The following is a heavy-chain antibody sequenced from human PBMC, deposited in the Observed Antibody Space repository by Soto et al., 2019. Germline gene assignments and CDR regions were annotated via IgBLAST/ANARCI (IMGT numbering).Heavy chain of an antibody. CDR2: INAGNGNT. CDR3: ARGYLGWLFYPRQFAH. J-gene: IGHJ4*02. Sequence: ASVKVSCKASGYTLTSYAIYWVRQAPGQRLEWMGWINAGNGNTRYSEKFQARVTITRDKSASTAYMELSSLKSEDTAVYYCARGYLGWLFYPRQFAHWGQGTLVPVSS. V-gene: IGHV1-3*01. D-gene: IGHD3-3*01. CDR1: GYTLTSYA.